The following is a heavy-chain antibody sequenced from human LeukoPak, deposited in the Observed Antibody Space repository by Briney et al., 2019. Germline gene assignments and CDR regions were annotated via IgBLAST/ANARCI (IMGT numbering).Heavy chain of an antibody. J-gene: IGHJ4*02. CDR2: IYYSGST. CDR1: GGSISSSSYY. V-gene: IGHV4-39*07. D-gene: IGHD3-10*02. Sequence: PSETLSLTCTVSGGSISSSSYYWGWIRQPPGKGLEWIGSIYYSGSTYYNPSLKSRVTISVDTSKNQFSLKLSSVTAADTAVYYCARDNPGYVRGVTSYFDYWGQGTLVTVSS. CDR3: ARDNPGYVRGVTSYFDY.